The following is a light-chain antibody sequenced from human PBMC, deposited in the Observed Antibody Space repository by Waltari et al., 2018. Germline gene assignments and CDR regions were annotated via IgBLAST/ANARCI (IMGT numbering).Light chain of an antibody. CDR2: EVN. CDR1: SSDFGGYNY. CDR3: SSYAGSNNWV. J-gene: IGLJ3*02. V-gene: IGLV2-8*01. Sequence: QSALTQPPSASGSPGQSVTISCTGTSSDFGGYNYVSWYQRHPGKAPKLMIYEVNKLPSGVPDRFSGSKSGNTASLTVSGLQAEDEAEYSCSSYAGSNNWVFGGGTKLTVL.